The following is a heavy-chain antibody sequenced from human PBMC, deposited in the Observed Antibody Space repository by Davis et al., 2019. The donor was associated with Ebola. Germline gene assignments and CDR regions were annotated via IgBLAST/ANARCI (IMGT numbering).Heavy chain of an antibody. V-gene: IGHV4-34*01. CDR1: GGSFSGYY. CDR3: ARYFSSNTCNLFDF. CDR2: IDHSGRT. J-gene: IGHJ5*01. D-gene: IGHD2-2*01. Sequence: ESLKISCAVYGGSFSGYYWTWIRQPPGKGLEWLGEIDHSGRTTWNASLKSRVTISVDTSKNQFSLKLTSVTAADTAVYYCARYFSSNTCNLFDFWGQGSLVTVSS.